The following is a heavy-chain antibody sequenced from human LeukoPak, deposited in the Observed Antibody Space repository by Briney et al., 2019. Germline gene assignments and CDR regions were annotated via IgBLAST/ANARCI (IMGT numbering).Heavy chain of an antibody. CDR2: IGSDGSDK. J-gene: IGHJ4*02. CDR3: ARMRSSSLLVDY. D-gene: IGHD6-13*01. V-gene: IGHV3-33*01. CDR1: GFNFTNYV. Sequence: GGSLRLSCAASGFNFTNYVMHWVRQAPGKGLEWVSFIGSDGSDKHYADSVKGRFTISRDNAKNSLYLQMNSLRAEDTAVYYCARMRSSSLLVDYWGQGTLVTVSS.